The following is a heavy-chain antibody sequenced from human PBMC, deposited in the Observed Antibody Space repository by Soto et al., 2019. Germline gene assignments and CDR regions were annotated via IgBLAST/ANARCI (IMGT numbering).Heavy chain of an antibody. CDR3: ARGRGIAARPGFFQH. CDR1: GFTFSSYA. V-gene: IGHV3-30-3*01. D-gene: IGHD6-6*01. CDR2: ISYDGSNK. J-gene: IGHJ1*01. Sequence: GSLRLSCAASGFTFSSYAMHWVRQAPGKGLEWVAVISYDGSNKYYADSVKGRFTISRDNSKNTLYLQMNSLRAEDTAVYYCARGRGIAARPGFFQHWGQGTLVTVSS.